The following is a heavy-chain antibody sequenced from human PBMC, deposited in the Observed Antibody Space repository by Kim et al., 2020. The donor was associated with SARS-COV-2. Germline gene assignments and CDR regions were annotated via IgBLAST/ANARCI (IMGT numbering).Heavy chain of an antibody. CDR2: ISAGGGST. D-gene: IGHD6-13*01. Sequence: GGSLRLSCAASGFTFNSYAMSWVRQAPGKGLEWVSVISAGGGSTNYADSVKGRFTISRDNSKNTLDLQMNSLRAEDTAVYYCATLYSSSWYDAFDIWGQGTMVTVSS. V-gene: IGHV3-23*01. CDR3: ATLYSSSWYDAFDI. J-gene: IGHJ3*02. CDR1: GFTFNSYA.